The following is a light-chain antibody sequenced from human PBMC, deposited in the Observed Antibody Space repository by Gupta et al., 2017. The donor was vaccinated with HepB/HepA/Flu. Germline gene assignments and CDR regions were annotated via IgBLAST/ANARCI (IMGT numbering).Light chain of an antibody. Sequence: DIQMTQSPSSLSASVGDRVTITCRAGQSVATYLHWYQQETGKAPRLLIYGASTLQSGVPPSFSGSGSWTDFTLTISSLQPEDFAIYYFQQSFSTPYTFGQGTKLEI. CDR3: QQSFSTPYT. J-gene: IGKJ2*01. CDR2: GAS. V-gene: IGKV1-39*01. CDR1: QSVATY.